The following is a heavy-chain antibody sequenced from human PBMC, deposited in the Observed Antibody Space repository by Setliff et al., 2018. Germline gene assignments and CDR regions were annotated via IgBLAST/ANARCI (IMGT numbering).Heavy chain of an antibody. D-gene: IGHD3-3*01. CDR3: ARMSGFQYMDV. Sequence: PSETLSLTCTVSGDSISSRRNYWGWFRQPAGKELEWIGQIYTSWSTNYNPSLKRRVTISLVTSKNQFSLSLTSVTSEDTAVYYCARMSGFQYMDVWGKGTTVTVSS. V-gene: IGHV4-61*09. CDR1: GDSISSRRNY. J-gene: IGHJ6*03. CDR2: IYTSWST.